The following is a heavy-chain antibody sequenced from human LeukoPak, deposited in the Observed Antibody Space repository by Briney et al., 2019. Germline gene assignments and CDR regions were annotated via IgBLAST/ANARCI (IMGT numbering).Heavy chain of an antibody. Sequence: SETLSLTCTVSGGSISSYYWSWIRQPAGKGLEWIGRIYTSGSTNYNPSLKSRVTMSVDTSKNQLSLKLSSVTAADTAVYYCARETDSSGYYYVDYYYYYMDVWGKGTTVTVSS. D-gene: IGHD3-22*01. J-gene: IGHJ6*03. CDR1: GGSISSYY. CDR3: ARETDSSGYYYVDYYYYYMDV. CDR2: IYTSGST. V-gene: IGHV4-4*07.